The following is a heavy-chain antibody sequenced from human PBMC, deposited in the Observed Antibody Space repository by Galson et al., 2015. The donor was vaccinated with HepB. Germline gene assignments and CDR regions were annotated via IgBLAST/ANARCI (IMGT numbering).Heavy chain of an antibody. CDR2: IWYDGSNK. D-gene: IGHD3-10*01. CDR1: GFTFSSYG. V-gene: IGHV3-33*08. CDR3: ARDRGEDAFDI. Sequence: SLRLSCAASGFTFSSYGMHWVRQAPGKGLEWVAVIWYDGSNKYYADSVKGRFTISRDNSKNTLYPQMNSLRAEDTAVYYCARDRGEDAFDIWGQGTMVTVSS. J-gene: IGHJ3*02.